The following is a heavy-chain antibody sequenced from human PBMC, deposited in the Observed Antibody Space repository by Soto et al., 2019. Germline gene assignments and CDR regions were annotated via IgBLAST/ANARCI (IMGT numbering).Heavy chain of an antibody. D-gene: IGHD3-10*01. V-gene: IGHV3-23*01. CDR3: AKGGSGTFYSRFDY. CDR2: ISGSGCST. J-gene: IGHJ4*02. CDR1: GFTFSSYA. Sequence: GGSLRLSCAASGFTFSSYAMSWVRQAPGKGLEWVSAISGSGCSTYYADSVKGRFTISRDISKSTLFLQMNSLRAEDTAVYYCAKGGSGTFYSRFDYWGQGTLVTVSS.